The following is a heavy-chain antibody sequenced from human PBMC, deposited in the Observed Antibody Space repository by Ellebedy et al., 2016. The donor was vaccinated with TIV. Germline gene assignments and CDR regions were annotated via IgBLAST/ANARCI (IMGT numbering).Heavy chain of an antibody. V-gene: IGHV3-72*01. CDR2: IRRKVNSDTT. J-gene: IGHJ5*02. CDR3: ARDVSGGGYLDGT. D-gene: IGHD1-26*01. Sequence: GESLKISCAASGITLSDHYMDWVRQAPGKGLEWVGRIRRKVNSDTTEYAAYVQGRFIISSDDSKNSLYLQMSSLKTEDTAVYYCARDVSGGGYLDGTWGQGTLVTVSS. CDR1: GITLSDHY.